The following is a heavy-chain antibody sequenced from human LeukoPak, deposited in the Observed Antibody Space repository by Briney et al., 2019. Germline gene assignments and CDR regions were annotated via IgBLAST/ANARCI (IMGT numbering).Heavy chain of an antibody. V-gene: IGHV1-69*04. CDR2: IIPILGIA. J-gene: IGHJ1*01. Sequence: SVKVSCKASGGTFSSYAISWVRQAPGQGLEWMGRIIPILGIANYAQKFQGRVTITADKSTSTAYMELSSLRSEGTAVYYCAKDEEQIVVVVAANFQHWGQGTLVTVSS. CDR3: AKDEEQIVVVVAANFQH. D-gene: IGHD2-15*01. CDR1: GGTFSSYA.